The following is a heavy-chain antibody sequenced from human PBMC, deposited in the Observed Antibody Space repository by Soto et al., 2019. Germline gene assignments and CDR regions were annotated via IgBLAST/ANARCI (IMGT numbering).Heavy chain of an antibody. CDR1: GVTFSSYA. V-gene: IGHV1-69*06. Sequence: SVKVSCKASGVTFSSYAISWVRQAPGQGLEWMGVIIPIFGTANYAQKFQGRVTITADKSTSTAYMELSSLRSEDTAVYYCARGRILVATIGDYPPHYYYGMDVWGQGTTVTVSS. CDR3: ARGRILVATIGDYPPHYYYGMDV. D-gene: IGHD5-12*01. CDR2: IIPIFGTA. J-gene: IGHJ6*02.